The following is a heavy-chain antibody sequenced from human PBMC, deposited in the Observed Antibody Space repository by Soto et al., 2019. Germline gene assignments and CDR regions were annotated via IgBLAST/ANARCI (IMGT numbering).Heavy chain of an antibody. CDR1: GFTFENFG. CDR2: ISGSGLNK. CDR3: AKNQGVELVPLATVDWFDP. V-gene: IGHV3-23*01. J-gene: IGHJ5*02. Sequence: GGSLRLSCAASGFTFENFGMSWVRQAPGKGLEWISSISGSGLNKYYADSVKGRFTISRDNSKNTVYLELSNLRAEDTAVYHCAKNQGVELVPLATVDWFDPWGQGSVVTVSS. D-gene: IGHD1-26*01.